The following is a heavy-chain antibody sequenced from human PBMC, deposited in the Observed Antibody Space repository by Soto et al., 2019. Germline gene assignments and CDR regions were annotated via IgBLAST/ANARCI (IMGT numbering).Heavy chain of an antibody. Sequence: QVQLVQSGAEVKKPGSSVKVSCKTSGGLFSVVSFTWVRQAPGQGLEWMGGVLPITGSTDYAQKFQGRLTITADRSTSTIYMELSRLTSDDTANYYCATIRVRGGPLRFEDGGQGTLISVSS. D-gene: IGHD5-12*01. CDR2: VLPITGST. CDR3: ATIRVRGGPLRFED. J-gene: IGHJ4*01. V-gene: IGHV1-69*06. CDR1: GGLFSVVS.